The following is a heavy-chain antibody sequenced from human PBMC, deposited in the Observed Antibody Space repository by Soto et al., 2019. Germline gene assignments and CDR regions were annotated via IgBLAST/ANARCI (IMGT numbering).Heavy chain of an antibody. CDR3: ARHDVKDSSGYYYRYYYGMDV. CDR1: GCSISSSSYY. Sequence: PSETLSLTCPFSGCSISSSSYYWGWIRQPPGKGLEWIGSIYYSGSTYYNPSLKSRVTISVDTSKNQFSLKLSSVTAADTAVYYCARHDVKDSSGYYYRYYYGMDVWGQGTTVTVSS. D-gene: IGHD3-22*01. J-gene: IGHJ6*02. V-gene: IGHV4-39*01. CDR2: IYYSGST.